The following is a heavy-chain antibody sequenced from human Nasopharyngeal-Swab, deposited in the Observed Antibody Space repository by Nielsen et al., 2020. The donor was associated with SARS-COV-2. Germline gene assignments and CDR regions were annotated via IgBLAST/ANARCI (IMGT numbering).Heavy chain of an antibody. CDR1: GGSITSNY. V-gene: IGHV4-59*01. J-gene: IGHJ4*02. CDR3: ARDHSYYDSNGYYFDY. D-gene: IGHD3-22*01. CDR2: VYDSGNA. Sequence: SETLSLTCIVSGGSITSNYWSWIRQTPGKGLEWIGNVYDSGNAYYNPSLESRVTISVDTSKNQFSLKLSSVTAADTAVYYCARDHSYYDSNGYYFDYWGLGTLVTVSS.